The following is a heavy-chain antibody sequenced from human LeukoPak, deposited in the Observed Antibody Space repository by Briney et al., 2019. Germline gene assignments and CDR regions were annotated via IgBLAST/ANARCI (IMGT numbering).Heavy chain of an antibody. V-gene: IGHV1-69*13. J-gene: IGHJ6*03. CDR3: VRDLSRHYYYMDV. CDR2: IIPIFGTA. CDR1: GGTFSSYA. Sequence: ASVKISCKASGGTFSSYAISWVRQAPGQGLEWMGGIIPIFGTANYAQKFQGRVTITADESTSTAYMELSSLRSEDTAVYYCVRDLSRHYYYMDVWGKGTTVTVSS.